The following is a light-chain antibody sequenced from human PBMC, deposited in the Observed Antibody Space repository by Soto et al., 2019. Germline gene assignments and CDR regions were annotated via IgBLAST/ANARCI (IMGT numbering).Light chain of an antibody. V-gene: IGKV3-15*01. CDR3: QQYNNWPPT. CDR1: QSLNSSY. Sequence: EIVLTQSPGTLSLSPGERAILSCRASQSLNSSYLAWYQQKPGQAPRLLIYDASTRAPGIPARFSGSGSGTELTLTISSLQSDDFAVYHCQQYNNWPPTFGHGTRLEIK. CDR2: DAS. J-gene: IGKJ5*01.